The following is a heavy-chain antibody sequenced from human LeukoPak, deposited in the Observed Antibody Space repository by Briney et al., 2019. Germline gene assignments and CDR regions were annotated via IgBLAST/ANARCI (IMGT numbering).Heavy chain of an antibody. D-gene: IGHD6-19*01. CDR2: IFGGGNT. J-gene: IGHJ3*02. CDR1: GFTVSSNY. V-gene: IGHV3-66*02. CDR3: ARGGYSSGWFHDFDI. Sequence: GGSLRLSCAASGFTVSSNYMSWVRQAPGKGLEWVSVIFGGGNTYYTDSVKGRFTIYRDNSKNTLYLQTNSLRPEDTAVYYCARGGYSSGWFHDFDIWGQGTMVTVSS.